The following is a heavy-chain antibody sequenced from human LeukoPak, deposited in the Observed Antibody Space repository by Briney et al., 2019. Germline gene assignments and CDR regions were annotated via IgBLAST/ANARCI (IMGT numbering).Heavy chain of an antibody. D-gene: IGHD3-3*01. V-gene: IGHV4-39*01. J-gene: IGHJ3*02. CDR2: IYYSGST. CDR3: ARHQRVWSTHPSAFDI. CDR1: GGSISSSSYY. Sequence: SETLSLTCTVSGGSISSSSYYWGWIRQPPGKGLEWIGSIYYSGSTCYNPSLKSRVTISVDTSENQFSLKLSSVTAADTAVYYCARHQRVWSTHPSAFDIWGQGTMVTVSS.